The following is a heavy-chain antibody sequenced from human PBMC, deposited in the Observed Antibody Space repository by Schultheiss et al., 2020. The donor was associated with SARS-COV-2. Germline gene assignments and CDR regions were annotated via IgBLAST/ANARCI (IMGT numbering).Heavy chain of an antibody. CDR3: ARDGGSCTNGVCYAFDY. CDR2: ISSGSNYI. J-gene: IGHJ4*02. V-gene: IGHV3-21*01. Sequence: GESLKISCAASGFTFSSYSMNWVRQAPGKGLEWVSSISSGSNYIYYADSLKGRFTVSRDNAKNSVYLQMNSLGVEDTAVYYCARDGGSCTNGVCYAFDYWGQGTLVTVSS. D-gene: IGHD2-8*01. CDR1: GFTFSSYS.